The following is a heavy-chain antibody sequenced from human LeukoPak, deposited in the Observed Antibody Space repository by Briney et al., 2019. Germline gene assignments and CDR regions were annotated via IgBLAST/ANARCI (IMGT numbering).Heavy chain of an antibody. J-gene: IGHJ4*02. CDR1: GFAVSSKY. V-gene: IGHV3-66*01. CDR3: ARDAETSLAN. D-gene: IGHD5-24*01. Sequence: GGSQRLSCAPSGFAVSSKYMNWVRQAPGKGLEWVTVMYLDGRADCADSVERRFTNSSDNSKNTVYLQMNSLKDEDTAVYYCARDAETSLANWGQGTLVTVSP. CDR2: MYLDGRA.